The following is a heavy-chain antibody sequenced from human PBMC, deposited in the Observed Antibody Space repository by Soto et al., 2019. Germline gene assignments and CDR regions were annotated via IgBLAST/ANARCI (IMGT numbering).Heavy chain of an antibody. CDR1: GFTFSSYA. J-gene: IGHJ4*02. D-gene: IGHD2-2*01. Sequence: EVQLLESGGGLVQPGGSLRLSCAASGFTFSSYAMSWVRQAPGKGLEWVSAISGSGGSTYYADSVKGRFTISRDNSKNTQYLQMNSLRAEETAVDYCAKESRRYCSSTSCDALDYWGQGTLVTVSS. V-gene: IGHV3-23*01. CDR2: ISGSGGST. CDR3: AKESRRYCSSTSCDALDY.